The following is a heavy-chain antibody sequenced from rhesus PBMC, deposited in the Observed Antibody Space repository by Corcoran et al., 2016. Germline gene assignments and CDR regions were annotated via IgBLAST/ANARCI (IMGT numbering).Heavy chain of an antibody. Sequence: QVQLQASGPGLVKPSETLALTCAVSGYSIRSGSGWGWIRQRPGKGRGGSGQIEGGVGSTYSNPAHKGRVTVLNDPTKDQCALKLSSGTAAETAVYYCARIVGYFDYWGQGVLVTVSS. CDR3: ARIVGYFDY. J-gene: IGHJ4*01. CDR1: GYSIRSGSG. V-gene: IGHV4-127*01. D-gene: IGHD1-44*01. CDR2: IEGGVGST.